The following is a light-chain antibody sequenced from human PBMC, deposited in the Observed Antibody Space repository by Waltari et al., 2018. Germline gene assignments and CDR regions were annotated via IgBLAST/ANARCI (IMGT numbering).Light chain of an antibody. J-gene: IGKJ2*01. V-gene: IGKV3-15*01. CDR3: QQYNNWPPGNT. CDR2: GAS. CDR1: QSVSSN. Sequence: EVVMTQSPATLSVSPGERAPLSCRASQSVSSNLARYQQKPGQAPRLLIYGASTRATRIPARFSGSGSGTEFTLTISSMQSEDFAVYYCQQYNNWPPGNTFGQGTKLEIK.